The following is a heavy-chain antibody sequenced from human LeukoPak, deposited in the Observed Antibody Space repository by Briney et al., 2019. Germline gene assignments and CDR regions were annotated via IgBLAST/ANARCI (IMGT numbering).Heavy chain of an antibody. CDR3: ARRPFSDTSGRLSDV. Sequence: GGSLRLSCAASGFAFSSYNMNWVRQAPGKGLEWISYIGSSGSPTHYADSVGGRFTISRDNAKNSLYLQMNSLRDEDTAVYFCARRPFSDTSGRLSDVWGQGTTVTVSS. CDR2: IGSSGSPT. V-gene: IGHV3-48*02. D-gene: IGHD3-22*01. CDR1: GFAFSSYN. J-gene: IGHJ6*02.